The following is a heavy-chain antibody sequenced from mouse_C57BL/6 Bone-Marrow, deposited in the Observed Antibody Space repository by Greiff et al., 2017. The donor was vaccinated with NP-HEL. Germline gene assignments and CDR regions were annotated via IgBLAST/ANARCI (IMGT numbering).Heavy chain of an antibody. J-gene: IGHJ4*01. CDR3: ARPYYHGSRDYDMDY. CDR1: GFTFSDYG. CDR2: ISSGSSTI. D-gene: IGHD1-1*01. Sequence: EVKVVESGGGLVKPGGSLKLSCAASGFTFSDYGMHWVRQAPEKGLEWVAYISSGSSTIYYADTVKGRFTISRDNAKNTLFLQMTSLRSEDTAMYYCARPYYHGSRDYDMDYWGQGPSVTVSS. V-gene: IGHV5-17*01.